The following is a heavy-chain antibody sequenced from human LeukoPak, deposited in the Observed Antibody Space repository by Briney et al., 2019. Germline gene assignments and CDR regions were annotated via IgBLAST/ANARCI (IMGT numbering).Heavy chain of an antibody. Sequence: SETLSLTCSVPGDSISSYYWSWIRQPSGKGLEWIGYIYYSGSTNYNPSLKSRVTISVDTSKSQFSLKLSSVTAADTAVYYCARIVRYKDGYVDYWGQGTLVTVSS. CDR1: GDSISSYY. D-gene: IGHD5-18*01. V-gene: IGHV4-59*01. J-gene: IGHJ4*02. CDR3: ARIVRYKDGYVDY. CDR2: IYYSGST.